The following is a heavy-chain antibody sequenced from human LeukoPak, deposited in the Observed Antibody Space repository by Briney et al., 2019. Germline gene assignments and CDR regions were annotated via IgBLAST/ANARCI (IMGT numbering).Heavy chain of an antibody. CDR2: ISYDGSNK. V-gene: IGHV3-30-3*01. Sequence: GGSLRLSCAASGLTFSSYVMYWVRQAPGKGLEWVAVISYDGSNKYYADSVKGRFTISRDNSKNTLYLQMNSLRAEDTAVYYCARDLQPFYYYGMDVWGQGTTVTVSS. CDR3: ARDLQPFYYYGMDV. CDR1: GLTFSSYV. D-gene: IGHD1-1*01. J-gene: IGHJ6*02.